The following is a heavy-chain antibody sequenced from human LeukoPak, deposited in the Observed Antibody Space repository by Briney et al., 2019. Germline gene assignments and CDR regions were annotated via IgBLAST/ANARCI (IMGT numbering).Heavy chain of an antibody. V-gene: IGHV4-4*02. J-gene: IGHJ4*02. CDR2: VYYSGKT. CDR3: ARQGYADFSPRPFDY. Sequence: SGTLSLTCAVSGGSISSSDWWSWVRQPPGKGLEWIGSVYYSGKTNYNPSLKNRVTISVDTSKNQFSLKLRSVTAADTAVFYCARQGYADFSPRPFDYWGQGTLVTVSS. CDR1: GGSISSSDW. D-gene: IGHD4-17*01.